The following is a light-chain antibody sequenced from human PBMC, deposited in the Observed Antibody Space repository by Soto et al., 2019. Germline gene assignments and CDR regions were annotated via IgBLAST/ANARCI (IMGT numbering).Light chain of an antibody. CDR1: QDIGSD. J-gene: IGKJ1*01. CDR2: AAY. V-gene: IGKV1-17*01. Sequence: DIQMTQSPSSLSASVGDRVIITCRASQDIGSDLAWYQQKPGKAHERLIYAAYNLQSGVQSRFSGSGSGTEFTLTIRSLQPEDFETYYCIQHDNFPWTFGQGTKVDI. CDR3: IQHDNFPWT.